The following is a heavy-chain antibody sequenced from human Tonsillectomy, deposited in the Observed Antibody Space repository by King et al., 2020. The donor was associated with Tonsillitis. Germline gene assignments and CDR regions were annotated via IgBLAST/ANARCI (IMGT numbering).Heavy chain of an antibody. CDR2: INHSGRT. CDR1: GGSFSGYY. D-gene: IGHD1-26*01. V-gene: IGHV4-34*01. J-gene: IGHJ4*02. Sequence: VQLQQWGAGLLKPSETLSLTCAVYGGSFSGYYWSWIRQPPGKGLEWIGEINHSGRTNYNPSLKSRVTVSVDTSKNQFSLKLGSVTAADTAVYYCARVPGIVGATQNYFDYWGQGTLVTVSS. CDR3: ARVPGIVGATQNYFDY.